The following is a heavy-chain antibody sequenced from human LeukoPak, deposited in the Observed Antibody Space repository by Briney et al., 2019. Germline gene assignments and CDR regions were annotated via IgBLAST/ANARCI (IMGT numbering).Heavy chain of an antibody. J-gene: IGHJ5*02. V-gene: IGHV4-59*01. CDR1: GGSISSYY. CDR2: IYYSGST. D-gene: IGHD3-22*01. Sequence: PSETLSLTCTVAGGSISSYYGSWLRQPPGKGLEWGGYIYYSGSTNYNPSLKSRITISVDTSKNQFSLKLSSVTAADTAVYYCARIAGDYYDSSGYYPNWFDPWGQGTLVTVSS. CDR3: ARIAGDYYDSSGYYPNWFDP.